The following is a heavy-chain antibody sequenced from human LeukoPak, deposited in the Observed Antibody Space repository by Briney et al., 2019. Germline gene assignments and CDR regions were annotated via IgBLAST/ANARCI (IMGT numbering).Heavy chain of an antibody. CDR1: GYTFTAYY. CDR3: ARAGLDYDFWSGYYGY. Sequence: ASVKVSCKASGYTFTAYYLNWVRQAPGQGLEWMGWIDPKTGGTKIAQKFQGRVTMTRDTSISTAYMELSRLRSDDTAVYHCARAGLDYDFWSGYYGYWGQGTLVTVSS. CDR2: IDPKTGGT. V-gene: IGHV1-2*02. J-gene: IGHJ4*02. D-gene: IGHD3-3*01.